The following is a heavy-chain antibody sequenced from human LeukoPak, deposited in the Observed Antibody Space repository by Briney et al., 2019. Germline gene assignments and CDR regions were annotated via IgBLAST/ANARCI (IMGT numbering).Heavy chain of an antibody. V-gene: IGHV1-3*01. J-gene: IGHJ4*02. D-gene: IGHD2-21*02. CDR1: GYTLTSYA. Sequence: ASVKVSCKASGYTLTSYAMHWVRQTPGQRLEWMGWINAGNGNTKYSQKFQGRVTITGDTSASTAYMEMSSVRSEDTAVYYCARDLGDHLYSLDYWGQGTLVTVSS. CDR2: INAGNGNT. CDR3: ARDLGDHLYSLDY.